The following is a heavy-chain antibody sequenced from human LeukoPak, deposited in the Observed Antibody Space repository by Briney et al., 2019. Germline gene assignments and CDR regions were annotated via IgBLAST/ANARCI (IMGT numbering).Heavy chain of an antibody. CDR3: ARGTGFLISYYYYMDV. CDR1: GYTFTSYG. V-gene: IGHV1-18*01. CDR2: ISAYNGNT. J-gene: IGHJ6*03. Sequence: ASVKVSCKASGYTFTSYGISWVRQAPGQGLEWMGWISAYNGNTNYAQKLQGRVTMTTDTSTSTAYMELSSLRSEDTAVYYCARGTGFLISYYYYMDVWGKGTTVTVSS. D-gene: IGHD2/OR15-2a*01.